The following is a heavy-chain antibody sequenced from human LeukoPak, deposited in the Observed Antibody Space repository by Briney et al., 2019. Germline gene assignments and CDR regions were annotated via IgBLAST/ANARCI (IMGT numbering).Heavy chain of an antibody. D-gene: IGHD3-16*01. V-gene: IGHV3-23*01. J-gene: IGHJ4*02. CDR3: AKDGGRYDFDY. CDR2: INSGGST. CDR1: GFTFSTYA. Sequence: GGSLRLSCAASGFTFSTYAMSWVRQAPGKGLEWVSGINSGGSTHYADSVKGRFTISRDNSKNTLFLQVNSLRVGDTAVYYCAKDGGRYDFDYWGQGTLVTVSS.